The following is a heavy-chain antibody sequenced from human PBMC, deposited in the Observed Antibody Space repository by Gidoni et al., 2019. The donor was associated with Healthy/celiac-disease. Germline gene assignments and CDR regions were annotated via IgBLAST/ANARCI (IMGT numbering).Heavy chain of an antibody. CDR1: GGSISSGSYY. CDR3: ARGRRAVAGTDY. D-gene: IGHD6-19*01. V-gene: IGHV4-61*02. J-gene: IGHJ4*02. Sequence: QVQLQESGPGLVKPSQTLSLTCTVSGGSISSGSYYWSWIRQPAGKGLEWIGRIYTSGSTNYNPSLKSRVTISVDTSKNQFSLKLSSVTAADTAVYYCARGRRAVAGTDYWGQGTLVTVSS. CDR2: IYTSGST.